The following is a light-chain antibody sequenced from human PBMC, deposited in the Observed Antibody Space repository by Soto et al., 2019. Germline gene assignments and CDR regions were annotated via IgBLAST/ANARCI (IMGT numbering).Light chain of an antibody. J-gene: IGLJ3*02. Sequence: QTVVTQEPSFSVSPGGTVTLTCGLSSGSVSTSYYPSWYQQTPGQAPRTLIYSTNTRSSGVPDRFSGSILGNKAALTITGAQADDEDDDYCVLYMGSGAWVFGGGTQLTVL. CDR1: SGSVSTSYY. V-gene: IGLV8-61*01. CDR3: VLYMGSGAWV. CDR2: STN.